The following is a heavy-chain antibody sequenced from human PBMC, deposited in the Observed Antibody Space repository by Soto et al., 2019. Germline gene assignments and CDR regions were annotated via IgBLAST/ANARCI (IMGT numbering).Heavy chain of an antibody. CDR2: ITTYSGHT. Sequence: ASVKVSCKASGYSFTTHGITWVRQAPGQGLEWMGLITTYSGHTSYSPSLQGRVSMTRDTATSTAYMELKSLRADDTAVYYDSGSFYSSVYWGQGTLVTVSS. J-gene: IGHJ4*02. D-gene: IGHD3-10*01. CDR1: GYSFTTHG. CDR3: SGSFYSSVY. V-gene: IGHV1-18*01.